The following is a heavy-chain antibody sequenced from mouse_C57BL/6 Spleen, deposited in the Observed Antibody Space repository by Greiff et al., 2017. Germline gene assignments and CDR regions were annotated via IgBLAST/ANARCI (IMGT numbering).Heavy chain of an antibody. D-gene: IGHD1-1*02. V-gene: IGHV5-17*01. J-gene: IGHJ1*03. CDR1: GFTFSDYG. CDR2: ISSGSSTI. Sequence: EVMLVESGGGLVKPGGSLKLSCAASGFTFSDYGMHWVRQAPEQGLEWVAYISSGSSTIYYADTVKGRFTISRDNAKNTLFLQMTSLRAEDTAMFYCAGPGWDWYFDVWGTGTTVTVSS. CDR3: AGPGWDWYFDV.